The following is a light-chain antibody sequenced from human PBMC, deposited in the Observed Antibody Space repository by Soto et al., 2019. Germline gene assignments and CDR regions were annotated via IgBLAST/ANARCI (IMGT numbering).Light chain of an antibody. Sequence: QMTHSAAPLSASVGDRVTLTWGASQIIYNWLAWYQQKPGKAPKLLFSGASTLEGGVPSRFSGSGSATEFTLTISNLQPDDFATYYCQHYNSYFPWMFGQGTKVDIK. V-gene: IGKV1-5*01. J-gene: IGKJ1*01. CDR2: GAS. CDR1: QIIYNW. CDR3: QHYNSYFPWM.